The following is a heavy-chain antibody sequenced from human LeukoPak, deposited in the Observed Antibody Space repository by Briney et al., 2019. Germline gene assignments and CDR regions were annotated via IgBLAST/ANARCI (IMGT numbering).Heavy chain of an antibody. CDR1: AGSISSYY. CDR3: ARDSGERPFDY. CDR2: IYTSGST. V-gene: IGHV4-4*07. J-gene: IGHJ4*02. Sequence: SETLSLTCTVYAGSISSYYWGWIRQPAGKGLEWIGRIYTSGSTNYNPYLKSRVTMSVDTSKSQFSLKLSSVTAADTAVYYCARDSGERPFDYWGQGTLVTVSS. D-gene: IGHD1-1*01.